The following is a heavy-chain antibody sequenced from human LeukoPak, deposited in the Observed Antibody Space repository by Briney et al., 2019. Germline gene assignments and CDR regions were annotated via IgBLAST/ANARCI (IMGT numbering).Heavy chain of an antibody. CDR2: MNPNSGNT. Sequence: ASVKVSCKASGYTFTGYYMHWVRQAPGQGLEWMGWMNPNSGNTGYAQKFQGRVTMTRNTSISTAYMELSSLRSEDTAVYYCARASTHCSSTSCYFYYYYGMDVWGQGTTVTVSS. V-gene: IGHV1-8*02. CDR3: ARASTHCSSTSCYFYYYYGMDV. J-gene: IGHJ6*02. D-gene: IGHD2-2*01. CDR1: GYTFTGYY.